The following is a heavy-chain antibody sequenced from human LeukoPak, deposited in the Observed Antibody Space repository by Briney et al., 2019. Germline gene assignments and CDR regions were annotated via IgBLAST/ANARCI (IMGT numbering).Heavy chain of an antibody. V-gene: IGHV3-74*01. CDR1: GFTFSSYW. Sequence: GGSLRLSCAASGFTFSSYWVHWVRQAPGKGLVWVSRINSDGSSTSYADSVKGRFTISRDNAKNTLYLQMNSLRAEDTAVYYCARAARGRSSGYYFFDYWGQGTLVTVSS. J-gene: IGHJ4*02. D-gene: IGHD3-22*01. CDR2: INSDGSST. CDR3: ARAARGRSSGYYFFDY.